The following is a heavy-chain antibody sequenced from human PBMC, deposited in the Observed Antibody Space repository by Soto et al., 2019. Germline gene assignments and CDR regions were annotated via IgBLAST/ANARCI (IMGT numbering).Heavy chain of an antibody. Sequence: SAKVSCKASGVTFSSYAISWVRQAPVQGLEWMGWIIPIFGTANYAQKFQGRVTITADEYTSTAYMELSSLRSEDTAVYYCARDIGNWNDRKYYYYGMDVWGQGTPVTVSS. V-gene: IGHV1-69*13. CDR1: GVTFSSYA. CDR3: ARDIGNWNDRKYYYYGMDV. CDR2: IIPIFGTA. J-gene: IGHJ6*02. D-gene: IGHD1-1*01.